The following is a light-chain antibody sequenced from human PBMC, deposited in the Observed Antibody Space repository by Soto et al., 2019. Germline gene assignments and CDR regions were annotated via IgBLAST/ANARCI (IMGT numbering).Light chain of an antibody. V-gene: IGKV2-30*01. CDR1: QSLAYIDGNTY. Sequence: EVVMTQSPLSLPVTLGQPASISCRSSQSLAYIDGNTYLTWFHQRPGQTPRRLIYNVSNRDSGVQDRFSGSGYGTDLPLKIRRVEAEDVGIYYCMHSTYWPPYTFGHGTKLEIK. J-gene: IGKJ2*01. CDR2: NVS. CDR3: MHSTYWPPYT.